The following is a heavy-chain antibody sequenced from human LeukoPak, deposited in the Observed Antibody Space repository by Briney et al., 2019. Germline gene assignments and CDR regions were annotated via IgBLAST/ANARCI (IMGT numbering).Heavy chain of an antibody. V-gene: IGHV4-59*01. Sequence: SETLSLTCTVSGGSMSGYHWSWIRQPPGKGLEWIAYIYYTGQTNYNPSLKSRVTISVDTSKNQFSLKLSSVTAADTAVYYCARTDRYSGSYYFDYWGQGTLVTVSS. CDR2: IYYTGQT. J-gene: IGHJ4*02. CDR3: ARTDRYSGSYYFDY. D-gene: IGHD1-26*01. CDR1: GGSMSGYH.